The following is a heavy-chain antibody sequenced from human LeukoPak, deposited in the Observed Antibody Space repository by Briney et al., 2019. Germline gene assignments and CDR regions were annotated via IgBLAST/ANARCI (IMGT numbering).Heavy chain of an antibody. CDR2: IKQDGSEK. D-gene: IGHD3-22*01. CDR3: ARELGITMIVVVTTGDAFDI. J-gene: IGHJ3*02. Sequence: HPGGSLRLSCAASGFTFSSYWMSWVRQAPGKGLEWVANIKQDGSEKYYVDSVKGRFTISRDNAKNSLYLQMNSLRAEDTAVYYCARELGITMIVVVTTGDAFDIWGQGTMVTVSS. CDR1: GFTFSSYW. V-gene: IGHV3-7*01.